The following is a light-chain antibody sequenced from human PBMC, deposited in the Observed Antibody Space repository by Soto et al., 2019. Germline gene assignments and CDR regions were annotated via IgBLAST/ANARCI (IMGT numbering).Light chain of an antibody. J-gene: IGKJ1*01. CDR3: QQYNSWPET. V-gene: IGKV3-15*01. CDR1: QTVSGN. Sequence: EMVMTQSPATVSVSPGGRATLSCRASQTVSGNLAWYQQKPGQAPRLLIFGASTRATGIPARFSGSGSGTEFTLTISSLQSEDFAVYYCQQYNSWPETFGQGTKVDIK. CDR2: GAS.